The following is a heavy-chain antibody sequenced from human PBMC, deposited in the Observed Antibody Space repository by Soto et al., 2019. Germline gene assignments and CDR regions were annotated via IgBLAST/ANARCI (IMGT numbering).Heavy chain of an antibody. Sequence: GGSLRLSCAASGFTFSSYAMSWVRQAPGKGLEWVSAISGSGGSTYYADSVKGRFTISRDNSKNTLYLQMNSLRAEDTAVYYCAKDSLQFFSTTVTKLRYAYYYYGMDVWGQGTTVTVSS. CDR2: ISGSGGST. V-gene: IGHV3-23*01. CDR3: AKDSLQFFSTTVTKLRYAYYYYGMDV. D-gene: IGHD4-17*01. J-gene: IGHJ6*02. CDR1: GFTFSSYA.